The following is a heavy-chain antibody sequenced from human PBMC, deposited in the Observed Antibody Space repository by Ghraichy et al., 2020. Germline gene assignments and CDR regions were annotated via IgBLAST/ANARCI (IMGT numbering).Heavy chain of an antibody. V-gene: IGHV4-34*01. J-gene: IGHJ4*02. CDR2: INHSGST. Sequence: SETLSLTCAVYGGSFSGYYWSWIRQPPGKGLEWIGEINHSGSTNYNPSLKSRVTISVDTSKNQFSLKLSSVTAADTAVYYCARARTYYYGSGNFDYWGQGTLVTVSS. CDR3: ARARTYYYGSGNFDY. D-gene: IGHD3-10*01. CDR1: GGSFSGYY.